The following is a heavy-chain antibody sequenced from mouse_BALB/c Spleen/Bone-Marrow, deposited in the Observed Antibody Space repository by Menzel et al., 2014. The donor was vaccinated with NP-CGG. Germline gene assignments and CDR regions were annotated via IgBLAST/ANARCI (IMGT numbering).Heavy chain of an antibody. CDR1: GFTFSNYT. V-gene: IGHV5-12-2*01. J-gene: IGHJ3*01. CDR2: ISNGGGTT. CDR3: ARRYDYGYGPFAY. Sequence: EVKLVESGGGLVQPGGSLKLSCAASGFTFSNYTMSWIRQTPEKRLEWVAYISNGGGTTYYPDTVKGRFTISRGNAKNTLYLQMSSLKSEDTATYYCARRYDYGYGPFAYWGQGTLVTVSA. D-gene: IGHD1-2*01.